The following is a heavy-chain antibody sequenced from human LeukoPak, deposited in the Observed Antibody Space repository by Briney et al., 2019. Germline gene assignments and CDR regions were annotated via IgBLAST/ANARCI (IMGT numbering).Heavy chain of an antibody. V-gene: IGHV3-23*01. J-gene: IGHJ4*02. D-gene: IGHD3-16*01. CDR3: APQKGPIGGFDY. CDR1: GVTFSRYA. Sequence: GGSLRLSCAASGVTFSRYAMSWVRQAPGKGLEWVSAISGSGGSTYYADSVKGGFTFSRDNTKNTLYLQTNSLTAEATDVYYCAPQKGPIGGFDYWGQGTLVTVSS. CDR2: ISGSGGST.